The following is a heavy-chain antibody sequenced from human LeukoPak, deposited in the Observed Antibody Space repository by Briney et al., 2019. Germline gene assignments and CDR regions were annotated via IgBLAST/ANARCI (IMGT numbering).Heavy chain of an antibody. CDR2: ISGSGGST. V-gene: IGHV3-23*01. D-gene: IGHD4-17*01. CDR3: ATQARAYGDYDFYMDV. J-gene: IGHJ6*03. Sequence: GGSLRLSCAASGFTFSSYAMSWVRQAPGKGLEWVSAISGSGGSTYYADSVKGRFTISRDNAKNSLYLQMNSLRVEDTALYYCATQARAYGDYDFYMDVWGKGTTVTVSS. CDR1: GFTFSSYA.